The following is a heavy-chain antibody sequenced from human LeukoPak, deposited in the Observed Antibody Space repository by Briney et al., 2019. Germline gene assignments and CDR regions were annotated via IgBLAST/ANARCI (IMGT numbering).Heavy chain of an antibody. V-gene: IGHV4-39*01. CDR1: GGSISSSSYY. J-gene: IGHJ4*02. Sequence: SETLSLTCTVSGGSISSSSYYWGWIRQPPGKGLEWIGSIYYSGSTYYNPSLKSRVTISVDTSKNQFSLKLSSVTAADTAVYYCARGMQQLVFSGDWGQGTLVTVSS. CDR3: ARGMQQLVFSGD. D-gene: IGHD6-13*01. CDR2: IYYSGST.